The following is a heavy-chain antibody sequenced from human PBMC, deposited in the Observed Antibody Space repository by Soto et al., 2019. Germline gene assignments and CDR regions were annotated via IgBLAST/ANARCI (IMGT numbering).Heavy chain of an antibody. J-gene: IGHJ6*02. CDR1: GFTFSSYS. CDR3: ARDRYYDFWSGYYSYYYYGMDV. CDR2: IISISSYI. Sequence: EVQLVESGGGLVKPGGSLRLSCAASGFTFSSYSMNWVRQAPGKGLEWVSSIISISSYIYYADSVKGRFTISRDNAKNSLYLQMHSLRAEDTAVYYCARDRYYDFWSGYYSYYYYGMDVWGQGTTVTVSS. V-gene: IGHV3-21*01. D-gene: IGHD3-3*01.